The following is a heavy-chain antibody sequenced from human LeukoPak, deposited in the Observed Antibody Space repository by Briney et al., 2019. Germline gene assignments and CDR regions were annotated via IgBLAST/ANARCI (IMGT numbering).Heavy chain of an antibody. J-gene: IGHJ4*02. CDR1: GYTFTSYG. Sequence: EASVKVSCKASGYTFTSYGISWVRQAPGQGLEWMGWISAYNGNTNYAQKLQGTVTMTTDTSTRTAYMELRRLRSGDTARFYRCRTAAGEWDDWGRESLVTVA. CDR3: CRTAAGEWDD. V-gene: IGHV1-18*01. CDR2: ISAYNGNT. D-gene: IGHD6-13*01.